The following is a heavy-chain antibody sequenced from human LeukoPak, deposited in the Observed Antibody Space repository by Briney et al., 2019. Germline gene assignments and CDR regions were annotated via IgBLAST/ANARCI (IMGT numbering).Heavy chain of an antibody. J-gene: IGHJ3*02. V-gene: IGHV3-30*03. D-gene: IGHD2-21*02. CDR3: ARDVTSPEAFDI. CDR2: ISYDGSNK. Sequence: GRSLRLSCAASGFTFSSYGMHWVRQAPGKGLEWVAVISYDGSNKYYADSVKGRFTISRDNSKNTLYLQMNSLRAEDTAVYYCARDVTSPEAFDIWGQGTMVTVSS. CDR1: GFTFSSYG.